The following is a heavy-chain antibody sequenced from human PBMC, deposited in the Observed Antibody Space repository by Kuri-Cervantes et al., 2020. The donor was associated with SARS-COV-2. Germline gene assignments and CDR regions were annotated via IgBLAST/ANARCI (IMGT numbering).Heavy chain of an antibody. D-gene: IGHD2-21*01. CDR3: ARVPLAYCGGDCFDY. V-gene: IGHV1-18*01. Sequence: ASVKVSCKASGYTFSTYDINWVRQASGQGLEWMGWMNPDTGNSGYAQKLQGRVTMTTDTSTSTAYMELRSLRSDDTAVYYCARVPLAYCGGDCFDYWGQGTLVTVSS. CDR2: MNPDTGNS. CDR1: GYTFSTYD. J-gene: IGHJ4*02.